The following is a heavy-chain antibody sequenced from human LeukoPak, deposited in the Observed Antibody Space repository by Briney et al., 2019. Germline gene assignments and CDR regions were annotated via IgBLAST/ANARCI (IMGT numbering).Heavy chain of an antibody. CDR3: ARSFYPIGSMVRGVRSLFSSGYDY. J-gene: IGHJ4*02. V-gene: IGHV1-69*05. D-gene: IGHD3-10*01. Sequence: VASVKVSCKASGGTFSSYAISWVRQAPGQGLEWMGGIIPIFGTANYAQKFQGRVTITTDESTSTAYMELSSLRSEDTAVYYCARSFYPIGSMVRGVRSLFSSGYDYWGQGTLVTVSS. CDR2: IIPIFGTA. CDR1: GGTFSSYA.